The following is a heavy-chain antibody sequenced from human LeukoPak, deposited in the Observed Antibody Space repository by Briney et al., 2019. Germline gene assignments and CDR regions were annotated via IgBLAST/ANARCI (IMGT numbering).Heavy chain of an antibody. Sequence: GGSLRLSCTASGFTFSSYSMNWVRQAPGKGLERVSYISSSSSNIFYADSVKGRFTISRDNAKNSLYLQMNSLRAEDTAVYYCARDHYLYYMDVWGKGTTVTVSS. CDR2: ISSSSSNI. CDR1: GFTFSSYS. D-gene: IGHD3-10*01. J-gene: IGHJ6*03. CDR3: ARDHYLYYMDV. V-gene: IGHV3-21*01.